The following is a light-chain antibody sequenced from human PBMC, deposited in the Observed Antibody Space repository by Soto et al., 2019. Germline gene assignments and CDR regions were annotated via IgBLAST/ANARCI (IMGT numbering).Light chain of an antibody. Sequence: EIVMTQSPATLSVSPGETATLSCRASQSVAGNLAWYQQKPGQAPRLLIYGASRRATGIPDRFTGSGSGTDFTLTISRLEPEDFAVYYCQQYVSSPWAFGQGTKVDIK. CDR2: GAS. V-gene: IGKV3-20*01. J-gene: IGKJ1*01. CDR1: QSVAGN. CDR3: QQYVSSPWA.